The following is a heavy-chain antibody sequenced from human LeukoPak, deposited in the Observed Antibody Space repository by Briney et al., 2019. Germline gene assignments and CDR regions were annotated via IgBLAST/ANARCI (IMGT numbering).Heavy chain of an antibody. CDR2: IYSGGST. D-gene: IGHD3-22*01. Sequence: GGSLRLSCAASGFTVSSNYMSWVRQAPGKGLEWVSVIYSGGSTYYADSVKGRFTISRDNAKNSLYLQMNSLRAEDTAVYYCARELYDSSGYDAFDIWGQGTMVTVSS. J-gene: IGHJ3*02. CDR1: GFTVSSNY. CDR3: ARELYDSSGYDAFDI. V-gene: IGHV3-53*01.